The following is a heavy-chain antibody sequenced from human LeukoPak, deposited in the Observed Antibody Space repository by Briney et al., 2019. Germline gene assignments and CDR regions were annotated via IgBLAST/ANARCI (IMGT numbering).Heavy chain of an antibody. D-gene: IGHD1-26*01. V-gene: IGHV1-8*01. CDR2: MNPNSGNT. Sequence: ASVKVSCKASGYTFTSYDINWVRQATGQGLEWMGWMNPNSGNTGYAQKFQGRVTMTRNTSISTAYMELSSLRSEDTAVYYCARLASGSYYYYYYGMDVWGQGTTVTVSS. J-gene: IGHJ6*02. CDR1: GYTFTSYD. CDR3: ARLASGSYYYYYYGMDV.